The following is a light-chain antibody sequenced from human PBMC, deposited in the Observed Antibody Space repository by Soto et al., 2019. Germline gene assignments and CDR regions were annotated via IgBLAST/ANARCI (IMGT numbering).Light chain of an antibody. CDR3: AAWDDSLNGRV. CDR2: TNN. V-gene: IGLV1-44*01. Sequence: QSVLTQPPSASGTPGQRVTISCSGSSSNIGSNTVHWYQQLPGTAPRLLIYTNNHRPSGVPDRFSGSKSGTSASLAISGLQSEDEDDYYCAAWDDSLNGRVFGGGTKVTVL. J-gene: IGLJ3*02. CDR1: SSNIGSNT.